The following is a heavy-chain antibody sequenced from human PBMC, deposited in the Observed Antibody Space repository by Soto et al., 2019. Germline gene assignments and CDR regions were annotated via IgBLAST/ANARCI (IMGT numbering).Heavy chain of an antibody. V-gene: IGHV4-34*01. J-gene: IGHJ6*02. CDR3: ARGGGYDFWSGPQGDYYYYGMDV. CDR1: GGSFSGYY. D-gene: IGHD3-3*01. Sequence: SETLSLTCAVYGGSFSGYYWSWIRQPPGKGLEWIGEINHSGSTNYNPSLKSRVTISVDTSKNQFSLKLSSVTAADTAVYYCARGGGYDFWSGPQGDYYYYGMDVWGQGTTVTVS. CDR2: INHSGST.